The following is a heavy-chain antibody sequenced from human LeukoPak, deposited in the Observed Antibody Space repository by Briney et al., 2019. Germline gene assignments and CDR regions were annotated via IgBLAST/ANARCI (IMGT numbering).Heavy chain of an antibody. CDR3: ARVMGL. D-gene: IGHD2-8*01. CDR1: GGSFSGYY. CDR2: INHSGST. Sequence: SETLSLTCAVYGGSFSGYYWSWIRQPPGKGLGWIGEINHSGSTNYNPSLKSRVTISVDTSKNQFSLKLSSVTAADTAVYYCARVMGLWGQGTLVTVSS. V-gene: IGHV4-34*01. J-gene: IGHJ4*02.